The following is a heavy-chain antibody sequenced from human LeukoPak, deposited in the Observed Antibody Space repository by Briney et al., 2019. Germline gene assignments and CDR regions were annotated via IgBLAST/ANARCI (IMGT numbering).Heavy chain of an antibody. CDR3: ASRVLTAPSQNFDY. CDR1: GGSFSDNY. J-gene: IGHJ4*02. CDR2: INHSGST. V-gene: IGHV4-34*01. D-gene: IGHD2-2*01. Sequence: SETLSLTCAVYGGSFSDNYWSWIRLPPGKGLEWIAEINHSGSTNYNPSLKSRVSISVDKSKNQFSLNLNSVTAADTAVYYCASRVLTAPSQNFDYWGQGMLVTVSS.